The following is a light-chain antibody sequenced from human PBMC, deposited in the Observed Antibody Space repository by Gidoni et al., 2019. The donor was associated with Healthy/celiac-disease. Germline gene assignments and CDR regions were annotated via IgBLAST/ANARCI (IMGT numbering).Light chain of an antibody. Sequence: QPALTQPRSVSGSPGQSVTISCTGTSSDVGGYNYVSWYQQHPGKAPKLMIYDVSKRPSGVPDRFSGSKSGNTASLTISGLQAEDEADYYCCSYAGSYVVFGGGTKLNVX. CDR3: CSYAGSYVV. CDR2: DVS. CDR1: SSDVGGYNY. J-gene: IGLJ2*01. V-gene: IGLV2-11*01.